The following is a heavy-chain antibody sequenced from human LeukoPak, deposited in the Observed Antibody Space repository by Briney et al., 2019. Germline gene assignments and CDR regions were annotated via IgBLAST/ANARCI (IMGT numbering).Heavy chain of an antibody. V-gene: IGHV4-59*01. CDR1: GGSISSYY. J-gene: IGHJ5*02. CDR3: ARDADGWFDP. D-gene: IGHD5-24*01. CDR2: IYYSGST. Sequence: PSETLSLTCTVSGGSISSYYWSWIRQPPGKGLEWIGHIYYSGSTNYNPSLKSRVTISVDTSKNQFSLKLSSVTAADTAVYYCARDADGWFDPWGQGTLVTVSS.